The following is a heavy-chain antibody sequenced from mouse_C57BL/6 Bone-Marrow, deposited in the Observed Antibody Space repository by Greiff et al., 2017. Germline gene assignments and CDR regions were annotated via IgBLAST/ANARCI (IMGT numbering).Heavy chain of an antibody. CDR2: INYDGSST. CDR1: GFTFSDYY. D-gene: IGHD2-2*01. V-gene: IGHV5-16*01. Sequence: DVKLVESEGGLVQPGSSMKLSCTASGFTFSDYYMAWVRQVPEKGLEWVANINYDGSSTYYLDSLKSRFIISRDNAKNILYLQMSSLKSEDTATYDCARDEGLRDWYFDVWGTGTTVTVSS. J-gene: IGHJ1*03. CDR3: ARDEGLRDWYFDV.